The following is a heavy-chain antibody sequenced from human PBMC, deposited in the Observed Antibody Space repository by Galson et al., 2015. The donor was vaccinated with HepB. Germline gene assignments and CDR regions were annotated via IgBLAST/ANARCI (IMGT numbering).Heavy chain of an antibody. J-gene: IGHJ6*02. Sequence: SETLSLTCAVYGGSFSGYYWSWIRQPPGKGLEWIGEINHSGSTNYNPSLKSRVTISVDTSKNQFSLKLSSVTAADTAVYYCARARRPPPPMTTVTPNKNYYYDGMDVWGQGTTVTVSS. D-gene: IGHD4-11*01. CDR3: ARARRPPPPMTTVTPNKNYYYDGMDV. V-gene: IGHV4-34*01. CDR2: INHSGST. CDR1: GGSFSGYY.